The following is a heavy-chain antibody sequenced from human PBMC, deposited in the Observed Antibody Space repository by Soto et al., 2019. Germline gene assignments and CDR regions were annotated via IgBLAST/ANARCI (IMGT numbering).Heavy chain of an antibody. J-gene: IGHJ3*02. CDR2: IYYIGTT. CDR3: ARSGSNSGADPFDT. Sequence: PSETLSLTCTVSGGSVSSGRYYWSWIRQPPGKGLEWIGHIYYIGTTHYSPSLKSRVTISLDTSKNQFSLRLSSVTAADTAVYYCARSGSNSGADPFDTWGQGTMVTVSS. D-gene: IGHD5-18*01. V-gene: IGHV4-61*01. CDR1: GGSVSSGRYY.